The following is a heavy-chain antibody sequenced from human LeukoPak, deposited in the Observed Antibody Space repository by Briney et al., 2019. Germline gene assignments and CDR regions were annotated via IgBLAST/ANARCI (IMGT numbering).Heavy chain of an antibody. V-gene: IGHV3-23*01. CDR3: AKEVRESAWFYFDH. J-gene: IGHJ4*02. Sequence: GGSLRLSCAASGFAFSRYAMSWVRQAPGKGLEWVSSIRSTGESTYYADSVKGRFTISRDNSRNTLYLQMNSLRAEDTAVYYCAKEVRESAWFYFDHWGQGTLVTASS. CDR2: IRSTGEST. CDR1: GFAFSRYA. D-gene: IGHD3-10*01.